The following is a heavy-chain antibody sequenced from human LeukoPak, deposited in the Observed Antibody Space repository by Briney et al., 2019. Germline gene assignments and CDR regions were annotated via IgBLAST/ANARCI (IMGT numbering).Heavy chain of an antibody. J-gene: IGHJ4*02. V-gene: IGHV1-18*01. CDR1: GYTFTSYG. D-gene: IGHD6-13*01. Sequence: ASVTVSCKASGYTFTSYGISWVRQAPGQGLEWMGWISAYNGNTNYAQKLQGRVTMTTDTSTNTAYMELRSLRSDDTAVYYCARGRGIAAAGKFDYWGQGTLVTVSS. CDR2: ISAYNGNT. CDR3: ARGRGIAAAGKFDY.